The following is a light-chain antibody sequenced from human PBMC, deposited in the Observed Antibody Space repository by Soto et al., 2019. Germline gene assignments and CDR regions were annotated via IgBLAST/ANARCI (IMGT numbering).Light chain of an antibody. J-gene: IGKJ1*01. CDR1: QSSTTW. Sequence: GDRVTITCGASQSSTTWLAWYQQKPGKAPKLLIFKASTLESGVPSRFSGGGSGTEFTLTISSLQPDDFATYYCQQYNSYPRTFGQGTKVDIK. CDR3: QQYNSYPRT. V-gene: IGKV1-5*03. CDR2: KAS.